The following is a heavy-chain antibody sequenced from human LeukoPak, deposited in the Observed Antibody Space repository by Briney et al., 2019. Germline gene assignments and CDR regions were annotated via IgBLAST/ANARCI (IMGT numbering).Heavy chain of an antibody. CDR2: INPHSGGT. D-gene: IGHD3-22*01. J-gene: IGHJ3*02. V-gene: IGHV1-2*02. CDR3: ARAGLWDFSDTSGYHNAAFDI. Sequence: ASVKVSCKASGYTFTDYYMHWVRQAPGQGLEWMGWINPHSGGTDHAQKFQGRVTMTRDTSISTAYMELSRLRSDDTAVYYCARAGLWDFSDTSGYHNAAFDIWGQGTMVTVSS. CDR1: GYTFTDYY.